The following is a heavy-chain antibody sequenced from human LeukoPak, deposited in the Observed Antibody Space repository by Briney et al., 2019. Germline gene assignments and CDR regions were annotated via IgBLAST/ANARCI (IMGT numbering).Heavy chain of an antibody. CDR2: ITSSSSYT. V-gene: IGHV3-11*05. J-gene: IGHJ4*02. CDR3: ARESGKFDY. CDR1: GFTFSDYY. Sequence: GGSLRLSCAASGFTFSDYYMSWVRQAPGKGLEWVSYITSSSSYTNYADSVKGRFSISRDNSKNSLSLETNSLRTEDTAMYYCARESGKFDYWGQGTLVAVSS.